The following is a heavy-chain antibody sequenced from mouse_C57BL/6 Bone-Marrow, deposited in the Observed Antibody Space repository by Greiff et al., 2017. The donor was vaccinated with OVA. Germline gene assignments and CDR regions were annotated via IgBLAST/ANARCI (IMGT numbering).Heavy chain of an antibody. D-gene: IGHD1-1*01. CDR2: IDPEDGDT. CDR1: GFNIKDYY. CDR3: TTVITTVVRWYFDV. Sequence: VQLKQSGAELVRPGASVKLSCTASGFNIKDYYMHWVKQRPEQGLEWIGRIDPEDGDTEYAPKFQGKATMTADTSSNTAYLQLSSLTSEDTAVYYCTTVITTVVRWYFDVWGTGTTVTVSS. J-gene: IGHJ1*03. V-gene: IGHV14-1*01.